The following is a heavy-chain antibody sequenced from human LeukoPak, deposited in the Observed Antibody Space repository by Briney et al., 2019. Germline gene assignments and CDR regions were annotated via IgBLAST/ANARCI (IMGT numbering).Heavy chain of an antibody. J-gene: IGHJ4*02. CDR2: IKQDGSEK. Sequence: GGSLRLSCAASGFTFSSYWMSWVRQAPGKGLEWVANIKQDGSEKYYVDSVKGRFTISRDNAKNSLYLQMSSLRAEDAAVYYCASPPGAARDYWGQGTLVTVSS. CDR3: ASPPGAARDY. CDR1: GFTFSSYW. D-gene: IGHD6-6*01. V-gene: IGHV3-7*01.